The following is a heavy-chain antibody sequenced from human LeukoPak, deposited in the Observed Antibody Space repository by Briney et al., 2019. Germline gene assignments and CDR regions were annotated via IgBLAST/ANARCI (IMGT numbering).Heavy chain of an antibody. D-gene: IGHD3-10*01. CDR3: ARYRWFGELFGYHFDY. V-gene: IGHV3-33*01. CDR2: IWHDGSNK. CDR1: GFTFSSYG. Sequence: QPGGSLRLSCAASGFTFSSYGMHWVRQAPGKGLEWVAVIWHDGSNKYYADSVKGRFTISRDNSKNTLYLQMNSLRAEDTAVYYCARYRWFGELFGYHFDYWGQGTLVSVSS. J-gene: IGHJ4*02.